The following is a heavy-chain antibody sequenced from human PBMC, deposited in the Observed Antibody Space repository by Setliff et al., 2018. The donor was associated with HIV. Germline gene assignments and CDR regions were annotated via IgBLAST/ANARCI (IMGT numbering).Heavy chain of an antibody. CDR1: GDSVNSYNYY. Sequence: SETLSLTCKVSGDSVNSYNYYWSWIRQHPGKGLEWIGYIYYSGSSYYNPSVRSRVIMSLDTSENHFSLKLSSVTAADTAVYYCARRTYGSGRSDPWGQGTLVTVSS. D-gene: IGHD6-19*01. J-gene: IGHJ5*02. CDR2: IYYSGSS. V-gene: IGHV4-31*03. CDR3: ARRTYGSGRSDP.